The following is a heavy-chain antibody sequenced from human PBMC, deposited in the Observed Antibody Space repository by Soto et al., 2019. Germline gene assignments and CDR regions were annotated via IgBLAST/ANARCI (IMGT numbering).Heavy chain of an antibody. J-gene: IGHJ4*02. V-gene: IGHV4-59*01. D-gene: IGHD1-26*01. Sequence: SETLSLTCTVSGGSISSYYWSWIRQPPGKGLEWIGYIYDSGSTNYNPSLKSRVSISVDTSKNQFSLKLSSVTAADTAVYYCARRYGGNFDYWGQGTLVTVSS. CDR3: ARRYGGNFDY. CDR1: GGSISSYY. CDR2: IYDSGST.